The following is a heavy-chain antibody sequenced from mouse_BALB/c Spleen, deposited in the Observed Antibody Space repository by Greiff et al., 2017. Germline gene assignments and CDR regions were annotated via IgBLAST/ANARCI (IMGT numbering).Heavy chain of an antibody. CDR2: IYPGSGST. CDR3: ARGENFDV. V-gene: IGHV1-55*01. CDR1: GYNFTSYW. J-gene: IGHJ1*01. Sequence: VQLQQPGAELVKPGTSVKLSCKASGYNFTSYWINWVKLRPGQGLEWIGDIYPGSGSTNYNEKFKSKATLTVDTSSSTAYMQLSSLASEDSALYYCARGENFDVWGAGTTVTVSS.